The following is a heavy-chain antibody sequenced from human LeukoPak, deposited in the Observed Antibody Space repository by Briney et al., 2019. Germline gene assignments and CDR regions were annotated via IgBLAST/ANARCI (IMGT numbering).Heavy chain of an antibody. CDR3: ARMVYAMNFIDY. J-gene: IGHJ4*02. CDR1: GDSISSGYY. Sequence: SETLSLTCAVSGDSISSGYYWGWIRQPPGKGLEWIGSVYHSGSTYYNPSLKSRVTISVDTSKNQFSLKLSSVTAADTAVYYCARMVYAMNFIDYWGQGTLVTVSS. CDR2: VYHSGST. V-gene: IGHV4-38-2*01. D-gene: IGHD2-8*01.